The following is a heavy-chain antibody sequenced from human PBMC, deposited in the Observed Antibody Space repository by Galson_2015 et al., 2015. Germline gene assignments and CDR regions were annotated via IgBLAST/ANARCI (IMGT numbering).Heavy chain of an antibody. CDR2: ISWNSGSI. CDR3: AKGEWELLRAGFDY. V-gene: IGHV3-9*01. J-gene: IGHJ4*02. CDR1: GFTFDDYA. D-gene: IGHD1-26*01. Sequence: SLRLSCAAFGFTFDDYAMHWVRQAPGKCLEWVSGISWNSGSIGYADSVKGRFTISRDNAKNSLYLQMNSLRAEDTALYYCAKGEWELLRAGFDYWGQGTLVTVSS.